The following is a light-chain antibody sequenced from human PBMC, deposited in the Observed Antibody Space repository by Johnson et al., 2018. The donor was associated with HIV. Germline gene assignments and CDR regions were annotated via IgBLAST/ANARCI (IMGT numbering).Light chain of an antibody. CDR2: DNN. CDR1: SSNIGNNY. Sequence: QSVLTQPPSVSAAPGQKVTISCSGSSSNIGNNYVSWYQQLPGTAPKLLIYDNNKRPSGSPDRFSGSKSGTSATLAITGLQTGDEADYYCGTWDSSLSASYVFGTGTKVTVL. CDR3: GTWDSSLSASYV. J-gene: IGLJ1*01. V-gene: IGLV1-51*01.